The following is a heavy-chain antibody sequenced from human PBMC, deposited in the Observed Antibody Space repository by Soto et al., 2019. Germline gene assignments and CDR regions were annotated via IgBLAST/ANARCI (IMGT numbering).Heavy chain of an antibody. CDR3: AGEYSSAWKTVDY. V-gene: IGHV3-23*01. J-gene: IGHJ4*02. Sequence: EVQLLEAGGGLVQPGRSLRLSCAASGFTFNSYAGSWVRQAPGKGLEWVSAISDIGGTTYYADSVKGRFTISRDNSKNSRYLKMNSLRADDTAVYYCAGEYSSAWKTVDYWGQGTLVTVSS. CDR1: GFTFNSYA. CDR2: ISDIGGTT. D-gene: IGHD6-19*01.